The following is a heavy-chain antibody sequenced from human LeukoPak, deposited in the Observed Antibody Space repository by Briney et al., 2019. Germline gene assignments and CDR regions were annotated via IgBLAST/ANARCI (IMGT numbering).Heavy chain of an antibody. Sequence: GGSLRLSCPASGFTFSSCGMHWVRQTPGKGLEWVAFIRYDGSNKYYADSVKGRFTISRDNSKNTLYLQMNSLRAEDTAVYYCASSYDSSGYYLSGDAFDIWGQGTMVTVSS. CDR3: ASSYDSSGYYLSGDAFDI. V-gene: IGHV3-30*02. CDR2: IRYDGSNK. D-gene: IGHD3-22*01. CDR1: GFTFSSCG. J-gene: IGHJ3*02.